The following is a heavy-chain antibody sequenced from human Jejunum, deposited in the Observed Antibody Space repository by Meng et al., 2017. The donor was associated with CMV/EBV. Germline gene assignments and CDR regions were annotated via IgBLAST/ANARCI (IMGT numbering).Heavy chain of an antibody. Sequence: EFSFSSHNMTWVRQAPGKGLEWVASVSAISSYIYYADSVKGRFTISRDNAKNSLYLQMDSLRVEDTAVYYCANQMPWNYYHGMNLWGQGTTVTVSS. V-gene: IGHV3-21*01. D-gene: IGHD1-7*01. CDR3: ANQMPWNYYHGMNL. CDR2: VSAISSYI. CDR1: EFSFSSHN. J-gene: IGHJ6*02.